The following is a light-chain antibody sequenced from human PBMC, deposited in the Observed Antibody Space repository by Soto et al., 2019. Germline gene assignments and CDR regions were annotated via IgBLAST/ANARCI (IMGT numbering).Light chain of an antibody. CDR1: SSNIGAIYD. CDR3: QSYDSSLSGWV. J-gene: IGLJ3*02. CDR2: GNS. V-gene: IGLV1-40*01. Sequence: QSVLTQPPSVSGAPGQRVTISCTGSSSNIGAIYDVHWYQQLPGTAPKLLIYGNSNRPSGVPDRFSGSKSGTSASLAITGLQAEDDADYYCQSYDSSLSGWVFGGGTKLTVL.